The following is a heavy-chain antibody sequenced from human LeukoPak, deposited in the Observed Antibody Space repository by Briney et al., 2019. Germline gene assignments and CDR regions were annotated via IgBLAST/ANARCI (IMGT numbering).Heavy chain of an antibody. V-gene: IGHV3-9*01. D-gene: IGHD1-26*01. Sequence: GGSLRLSCAASGFTFDDYAMHWVRQAPGRGLEWVSGISWNSGSIGYADSVKGRFTISRDNAKNSLYLQMNSLRAEDTALYYCAKAWEHYGMDVWGQGTTVTVSS. CDR3: AKAWEHYGMDV. CDR2: ISWNSGSI. CDR1: GFTFDDYA. J-gene: IGHJ6*02.